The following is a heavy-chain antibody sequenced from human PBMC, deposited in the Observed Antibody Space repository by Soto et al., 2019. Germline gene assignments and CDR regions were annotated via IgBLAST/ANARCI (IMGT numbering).Heavy chain of an antibody. Sequence: QVQLVESGGGVVQPGRSLRLSCAASGFTFSSYGMHWVRQAPGKGLEWVAVIWYDGSNKYYADSVKGRFTISRDNSKNTLYLQMNSLRAEDTAVYYCAGTSQHIVVVTAILGAFDIWGQGTMVTVSS. CDR3: AGTSQHIVVVTAILGAFDI. D-gene: IGHD2-21*02. CDR1: GFTFSSYG. CDR2: IWYDGSNK. V-gene: IGHV3-33*01. J-gene: IGHJ3*02.